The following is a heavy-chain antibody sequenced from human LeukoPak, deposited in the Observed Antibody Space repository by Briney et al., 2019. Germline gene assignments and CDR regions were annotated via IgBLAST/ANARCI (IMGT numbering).Heavy chain of an antibody. J-gene: IGHJ6*03. D-gene: IGHD6-19*01. CDR3: ARGPQWRGDSYYMDV. CDR1: GCTCTNFD. V-gene: IGHV1-8*01. CDR2: MNPNSGNT. Sequence: ASVKVSCKGSGCTCTNFDINWVRQATGQGLEWMGWMNPNSGNTGSAQKLQGRVTMTMNTSISTAYIELSSLRSEDTAVYYCARGPQWRGDSYYMDVWGRGTTVTVSS.